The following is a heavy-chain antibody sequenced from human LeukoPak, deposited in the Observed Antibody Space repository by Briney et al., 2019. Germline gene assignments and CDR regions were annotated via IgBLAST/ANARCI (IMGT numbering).Heavy chain of an antibody. CDR3: AREQDRGRFDY. CDR1: GYSFVLYG. Sequence: ASVKVSCKASGYSFVLYGISWVRQAPGQGPEWMGWISTYNGNTKYAEKFQGRVTMTTDTPTSTAYMELRSLRSDDTAVYYCAREQDRGRFDYWGQGTLVTVSS. V-gene: IGHV1-18*01. J-gene: IGHJ4*02. CDR2: ISTYNGNT.